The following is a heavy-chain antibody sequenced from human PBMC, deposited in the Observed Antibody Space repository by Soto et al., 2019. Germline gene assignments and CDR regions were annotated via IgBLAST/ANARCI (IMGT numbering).Heavy chain of an antibody. J-gene: IGHJ6*02. CDR1: GGTFSSYA. CDR3: ARSQGSSTSLEIYYYYYYGMDV. V-gene: IGHV1-69*01. D-gene: IGHD2-2*01. CDR2: IIPIPGTA. Sequence: QVQLVQSGAEVKKPGSSVKVSCKASGGTFSSYAISWVRQAPGQGLEWMGVIIPIPGTANYAQTFQGRVTMRADESTSTASMELSSLRSEDTAIYYCARSQGSSTSLEIYYYYYYGMDVWGQGTTVTVSS.